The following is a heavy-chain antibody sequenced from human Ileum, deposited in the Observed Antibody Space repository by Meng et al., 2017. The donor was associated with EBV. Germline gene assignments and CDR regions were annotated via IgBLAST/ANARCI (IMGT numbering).Heavy chain of an antibody. D-gene: IGHD1-26*01. Sequence: QVPLQQSGPGLLKPSQTLSLPCAISGDSVSSISGAWNWIWQSPSRGLEWLGRTYYRSKWNTDYAVSVSSRITISPDTSKNQFSLQLNSVTPEDTAVYYCARGSYYFDSWGQGTLVTVSS. CDR3: ARGSYYFDS. CDR1: GDSVSSISGA. V-gene: IGHV6-1*01. J-gene: IGHJ4*02. CDR2: TYYRSKWNT.